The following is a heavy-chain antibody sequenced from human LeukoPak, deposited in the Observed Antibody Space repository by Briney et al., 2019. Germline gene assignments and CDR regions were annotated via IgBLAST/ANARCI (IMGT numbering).Heavy chain of an antibody. Sequence: SGPTLVNPTQALALTCTFSGFSLSTTGVGVGWIRQSPGKALEWLALIYWDDDKRYSPSLKNRLTITKDASKDLVVLTMTNVDPVDTATYYCAHRRGGYNWNHGDFDYWGQGTLVTVSS. D-gene: IGHD1-14*01. CDR1: GFSLSTTGVG. CDR3: AHRRGGYNWNHGDFDY. V-gene: IGHV2-5*02. CDR2: IYWDDDK. J-gene: IGHJ4*02.